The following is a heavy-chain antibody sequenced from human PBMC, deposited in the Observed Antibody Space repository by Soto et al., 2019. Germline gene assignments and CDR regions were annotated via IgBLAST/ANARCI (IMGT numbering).Heavy chain of an antibody. Sequence: PSQTLSLTCAISGDSVSSNSAAWNWIRQSPSRGLEWMGRTYYRSKWYNDYAVSVKSRITINPDTCKNQFSLQLNSVTPEDTAVYCRARDQWLVRYYYYGMDVWGQGTTVTVSS. CDR1: GDSVSSNSAA. CDR3: ARDQWLVRYYYYGMDV. V-gene: IGHV6-1*01. D-gene: IGHD6-19*01. CDR2: TYYRSKWYN. J-gene: IGHJ6*02.